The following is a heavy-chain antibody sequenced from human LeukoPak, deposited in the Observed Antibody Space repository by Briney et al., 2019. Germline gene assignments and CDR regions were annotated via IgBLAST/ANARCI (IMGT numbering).Heavy chain of an antibody. Sequence: SETLSLTCTVSGGSISPYYWSWIRQPPGKGLEWIGYIYYSGSTNYNPSLKSRVTISVDTSKNQFSLKLSSVTAADTAVYYCATSDTAEAELGYWGQGTLVTVSS. CDR1: GGSISPYY. D-gene: IGHD5-18*01. J-gene: IGHJ4*02. CDR2: IYYSGST. V-gene: IGHV4-59*12. CDR3: ATSDTAEAELGY.